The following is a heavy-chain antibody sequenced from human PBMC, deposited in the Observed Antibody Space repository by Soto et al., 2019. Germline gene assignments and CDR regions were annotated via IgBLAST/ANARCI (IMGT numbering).Heavy chain of an antibody. J-gene: IGHJ6*03. Sequence: SETLSLTCTVCGGPICSSSYYWGWIRQPPGKGLEWIGSIYYSGSTYYNPSLKSRVTISVDTSKNQFSLKLSSVTAADTAVYYCARAVGDYPGSCYMDVWGKGTTVTVSS. CDR2: IYYSGST. CDR3: ARAVGDYPGSCYMDV. V-gene: IGHV4-39*01. CDR1: GGPICSSSYY. D-gene: IGHD4-17*01.